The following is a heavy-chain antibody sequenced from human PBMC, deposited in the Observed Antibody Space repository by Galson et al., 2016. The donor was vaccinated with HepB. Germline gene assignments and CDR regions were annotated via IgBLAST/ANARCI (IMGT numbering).Heavy chain of an antibody. CDR1: GFTFSGSA. Sequence: SLRLSCAVSGFTFSGSAIHWVRQASGKGPEWVGRIRSKANSYATAYVASVEGRFTISRDDSKKMACLQMNSLTAEDTAVYYCTRRDNDYGGKQRWDDCWGQGTLVTVSS. CDR3: TRRDNDYGGKQRWDDC. J-gene: IGHJ4*02. V-gene: IGHV3-73*01. CDR2: IRSKANSYAT. D-gene: IGHD4-23*01.